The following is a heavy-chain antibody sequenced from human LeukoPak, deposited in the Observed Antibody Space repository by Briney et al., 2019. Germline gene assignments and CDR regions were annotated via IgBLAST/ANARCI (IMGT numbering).Heavy chain of an antibody. CDR2: ISSNGGST. Sequence: GGSLRLSCAASGFTFSSYAMHWVRQAPGKGLEYVSAISSNGGSTYYANSVEGRFTISRDNSKNTLYLQMGSLRAEDMAVYYCARDLCSSTSCSYFDYWGQGTLVTVSS. D-gene: IGHD2-2*01. V-gene: IGHV3-64*01. CDR3: ARDLCSSTSCSYFDY. J-gene: IGHJ4*02. CDR1: GFTFSSYA.